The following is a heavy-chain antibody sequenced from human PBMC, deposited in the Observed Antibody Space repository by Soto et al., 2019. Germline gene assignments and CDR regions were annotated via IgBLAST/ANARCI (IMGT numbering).Heavy chain of an antibody. CDR3: ARGIGYCSSINCYSSRRLRFDS. CDR2: ISADGSDA. V-gene: IGHV3-74*03. Sequence: EVQLVESGGGVVQPGGSLRLSCAASRLTFSSYWMHWVRQAPGKGLVWVSRISADGSDATYAHSVKGQFTISRDNAKNTLYLQMNSLRAEDTAVYYCARGIGYCSSINCYSSRRLRFDSWGQGTLVTVSS. J-gene: IGHJ4*02. D-gene: IGHD2-2*01. CDR1: RLTFSSYW.